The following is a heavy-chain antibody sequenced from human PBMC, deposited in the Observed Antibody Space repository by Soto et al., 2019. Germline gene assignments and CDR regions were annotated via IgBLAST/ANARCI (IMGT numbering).Heavy chain of an antibody. V-gene: IGHV3-30*03. CDR3: ARLHSSYVLDS. J-gene: IGHJ4*02. CDR1: GFNFISYG. CDR2: MSFDGTNK. D-gene: IGHD6-13*01. Sequence: QVHLVESGGGVVQPGGSLRLSCVASGFNFISYGMHWVRQAPGKGLEWVAVMSFDGTNKDYADSVKGRVTISRDKSNNTLFQQTINLRVEDTGIYYCARLHSSYVLDSWGQGTLVIVSS.